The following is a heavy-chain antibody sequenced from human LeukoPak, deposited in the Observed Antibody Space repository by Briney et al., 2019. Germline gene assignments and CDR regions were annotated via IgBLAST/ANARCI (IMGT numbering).Heavy chain of an antibody. CDR1: GVSISSGSYY. D-gene: IGHD2-21*02. J-gene: IGHJ4*02. V-gene: IGHV4-61*02. CDR3: ARGGYCGGDCYFYY. CDR2: IYTSGST. Sequence: SETLSLTCTVSGVSISSGSYYWSWLRQPAGKGLEWIGRIYTSGSTNYNPSLKSRVTISVDTSKNQFSLKLSSVTAADTAVYYCARGGYCGGDCYFYYWGQGTLVTVSS.